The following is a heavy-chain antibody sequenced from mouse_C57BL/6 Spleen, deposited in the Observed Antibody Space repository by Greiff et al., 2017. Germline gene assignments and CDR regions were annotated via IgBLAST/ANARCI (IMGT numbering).Heavy chain of an antibody. CDR2: IYPGGGGT. V-gene: IGHV1-80*01. CDR1: GYAFSSYW. Sequence: QVQLQQSGAELVKPGASVKMSCKASGYAFSSYWMNWVKQRPGQGLEWIGQIYPGGGGTNYNGKFKGKATLTADKSSSTAYMQLSSVTSEYSAVYFCARDYYGSSFAYWGQGTLVTVSA. J-gene: IGHJ3*01. CDR3: ARDYYGSSFAY. D-gene: IGHD1-1*01.